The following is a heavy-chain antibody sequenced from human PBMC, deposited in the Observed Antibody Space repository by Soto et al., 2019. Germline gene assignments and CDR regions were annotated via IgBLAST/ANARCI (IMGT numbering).Heavy chain of an antibody. V-gene: IGHV2-5*02. Sequence: QITLKESGPTLVKPTQTLTLTCTFSGFSLSTSGVGVGWIRQPPGKALEWLALIYWDDDKRYSPSLKTRLTSTKDTSKNQVVLTMTTMDPVDTATYFCARDSSGWLGFDSWGQGTLVTVSS. CDR3: ARDSSGWLGFDS. D-gene: IGHD6-19*01. CDR1: GFSLSTSGVG. J-gene: IGHJ4*02. CDR2: IYWDDDK.